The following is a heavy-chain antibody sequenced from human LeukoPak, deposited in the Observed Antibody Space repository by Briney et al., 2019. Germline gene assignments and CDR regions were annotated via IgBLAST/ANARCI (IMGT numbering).Heavy chain of an antibody. J-gene: IGHJ6*03. Sequence: ASVKVSCKASGYTFTSYGISWVRQAPGQGLEWMGIINPSGGSTSYAQKFQGRVTMTRDMSTSTVYMELSSLRSEDTAVYYCARGGSSYYYYYYMDVGGKGTTVTVSS. CDR3: ARGGSSYYYYYYMDV. CDR2: INPSGGST. V-gene: IGHV1-46*01. D-gene: IGHD6-6*01. CDR1: GYTFTSYG.